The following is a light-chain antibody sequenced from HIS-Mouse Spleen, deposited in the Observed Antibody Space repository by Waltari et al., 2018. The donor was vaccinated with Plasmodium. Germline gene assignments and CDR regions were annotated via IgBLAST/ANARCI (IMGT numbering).Light chain of an antibody. Sequence: SYELPQPPSVSVSPGQTARITCSGDALPKNYANWYQQKSGQAPVLVIYEDSKRPSGIPERVSGSSSGTMATLTISGAQVEDEADYYCYSTDSSGNHRVFGGGTKLTVL. CDR2: EDS. CDR1: ALPKNY. CDR3: YSTDSSGNHRV. V-gene: IGLV3-10*01. J-gene: IGLJ3*02.